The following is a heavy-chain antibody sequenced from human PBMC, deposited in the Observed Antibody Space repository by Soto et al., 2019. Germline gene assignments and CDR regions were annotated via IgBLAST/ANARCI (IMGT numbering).Heavy chain of an antibody. CDR3: AREEAADGIGFKAFTSLFDY. V-gene: IGHV1-18*01. CDR2: IGPYNGNT. J-gene: IGHJ4*02. D-gene: IGHD3-22*01. CDR1: GYTFNNFD. Sequence: QVQLVQSGPEVKKPGASVKVSCKASGYTFNNFDIYWVRQAPGQGLEWVGWIGPYNGNTKYAQKFQGRVTMTTDTSTSTAYMELSSLRSDDTAVYYCAREEAADGIGFKAFTSLFDYWGQGTLVTVSS.